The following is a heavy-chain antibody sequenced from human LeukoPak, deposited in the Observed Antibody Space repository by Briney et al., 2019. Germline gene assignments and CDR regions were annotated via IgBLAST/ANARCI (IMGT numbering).Heavy chain of an antibody. CDR3: SRGLDHVDTAMVTPYYFDY. CDR2: IRSKAYGGTT. Sequence: GGSPRLSCTASGFTFGDYAMSWVRQAPGKGLEWVGFIRSKAYGGTTEYAASVKGRFTISRDDSKSIAYLQMNSLKTEDTAVYYCSRGLDHVDTAMVTPYYFDYWGQGTLVTVSS. CDR1: GFTFGDYA. D-gene: IGHD5-18*01. V-gene: IGHV3-49*04. J-gene: IGHJ4*02.